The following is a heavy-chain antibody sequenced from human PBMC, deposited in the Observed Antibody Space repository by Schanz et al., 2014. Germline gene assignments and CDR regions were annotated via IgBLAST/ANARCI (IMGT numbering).Heavy chain of an antibody. CDR2: ISSSGSYI. V-gene: IGHV3-11*06. CDR3: ASPSGYSDYGTYFDF. J-gene: IGHJ4*02. Sequence: VQLVESGGGLVKPGGSLRLSCEASGFTFSDYYMSWIRQAPGKGLEWVSSISSSGSYIHYADSVKGRFTISRDNAKNTLYLQMNSLRAEDTAVYYCASPSGYSDYGTYFDFWGQGTLVTVSS. D-gene: IGHD5-12*01. CDR1: GFTFSDYY.